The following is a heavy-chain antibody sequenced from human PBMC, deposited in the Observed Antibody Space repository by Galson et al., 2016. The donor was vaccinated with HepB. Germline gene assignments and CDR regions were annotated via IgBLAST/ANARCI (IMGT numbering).Heavy chain of an antibody. CDR3: ARDPVTMVRGVFEY. Sequence: SLRLSCAASGFTFSRYTMNWVRRAPGKGLEWVSSISTSSTYIYYADSMKGRFTISRDNAKKSLYLQMNSLRAEDTALYYCARDPVTMVRGVFEYWGQGTLVTVSS. CDR2: ISTSSTYI. CDR1: GFTFSRYT. V-gene: IGHV3-21*01. D-gene: IGHD3-10*01. J-gene: IGHJ4*02.